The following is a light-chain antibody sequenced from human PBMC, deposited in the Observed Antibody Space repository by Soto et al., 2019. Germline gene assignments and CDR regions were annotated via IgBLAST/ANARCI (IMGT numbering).Light chain of an antibody. CDR2: EGS. CDR1: SSDVGSYNL. Sequence: QSVLTQPASVSGSPGQSITISCTGTSSDVGSYNLVSWYQQHPGKAPKLMIYEGSKRPSGVSNRFSGSKSGNTASLSISWLQAEDEADYYCCSYAGRGGVFGTGTKVTVL. J-gene: IGLJ1*01. CDR3: CSYAGRGGV. V-gene: IGLV2-23*01.